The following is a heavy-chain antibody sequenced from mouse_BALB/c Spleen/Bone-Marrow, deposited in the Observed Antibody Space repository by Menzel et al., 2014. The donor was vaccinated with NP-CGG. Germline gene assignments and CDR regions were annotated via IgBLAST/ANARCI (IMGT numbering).Heavy chain of an antibody. J-gene: IGHJ3*01. CDR1: GFSLTSYG. D-gene: IGHD2-4*01. CDR3: ARGLYYDYEFAY. V-gene: IGHV2-2*02. Sequence: VKLMESGPGLVQPSQSLSITCTVSGFSLTSYGVHWVRQSPGKGLEWLGVIWSGGSTDYNAAFISRLSISKDNSKSQVFFKMNSLQDNDTAIYYCARGLYYDYEFAYWGQGTLVTVSA. CDR2: IWSGGST.